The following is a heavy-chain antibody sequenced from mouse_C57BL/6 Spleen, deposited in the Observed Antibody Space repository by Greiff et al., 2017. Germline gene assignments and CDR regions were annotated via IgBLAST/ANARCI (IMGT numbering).Heavy chain of an antibody. V-gene: IGHV1-61*01. J-gene: IGHJ2*01. CDR2: IYPSDSET. CDR3: ARADTTVVGGY. D-gene: IGHD1-1*01. CDR1: GYTFTSYW. Sequence: VKLQQPGAELVRPGSSVKLSCKASGYTFTSYWMDWVKQRPGQGLEWIGNIYPSDSETHYNQKFKDKATLTVDKSYSTAYMQISSLTSEDSAVYYCARADTTVVGGYWGQGTTLTVSS.